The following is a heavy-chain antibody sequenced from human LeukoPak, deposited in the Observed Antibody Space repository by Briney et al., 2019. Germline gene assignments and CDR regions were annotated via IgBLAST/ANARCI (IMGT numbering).Heavy chain of an antibody. J-gene: IGHJ4*02. D-gene: IGHD3-22*01. Sequence: PGGALRLSCAASGFTFSSYSMNWVRQAPGKGLEGVSYISSSSSTKYYADSVKGRFTISRENAKNSLYLQMKSLRAEDTSVYYCAISPAGYYAIVYFDYWGQGTLVTVSS. CDR2: ISSSSSTK. CDR3: AISPAGYYAIVYFDY. V-gene: IGHV3-48*04. CDR1: GFTFSSYS.